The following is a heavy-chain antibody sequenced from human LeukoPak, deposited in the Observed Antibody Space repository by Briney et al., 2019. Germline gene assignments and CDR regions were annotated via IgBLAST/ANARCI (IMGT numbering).Heavy chain of an antibody. D-gene: IGHD3-16*02. CDR2: INPNSGGT. CDR1: GYTFTGYY. V-gene: IGHV1-2*02. Sequence: ASVKVSCKASGYTFTGYYMHWVRQAPGQGLEWMGWINPNSGGTNYAQKFQGRVTMTRDTSISTAYMELSRLRSDDTAVYYCARDTAYDYVWGSYRYRSYYYYGMDVWGQGTTVTVSS. CDR3: ARDTAYDYVWGSYRYRSYYYYGMDV. J-gene: IGHJ6*02.